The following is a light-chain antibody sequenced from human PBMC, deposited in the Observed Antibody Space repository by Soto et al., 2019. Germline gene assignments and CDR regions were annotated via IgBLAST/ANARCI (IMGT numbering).Light chain of an antibody. J-gene: IGKJ1*01. V-gene: IGKV3-15*01. Sequence: EIVMTQSPATLSVSPGERATLSGRASQTVSSNLAWYQQKPGQAPRLLIYGASNRATGIPARFSGSGSGTEFTLIISRLQSEDFAVYYCQHYNNWPPWTFGQGTKVDIK. CDR1: QTVSSN. CDR3: QHYNNWPPWT. CDR2: GAS.